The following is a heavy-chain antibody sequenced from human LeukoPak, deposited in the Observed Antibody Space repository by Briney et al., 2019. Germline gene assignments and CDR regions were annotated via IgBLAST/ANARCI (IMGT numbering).Heavy chain of an antibody. CDR2: INTNTGNP. V-gene: IGHV7-4-1*02. D-gene: IGHD6-19*01. CDR3: ARDSSGWYYSHYYYYNMDV. CDR1: GYTFTSYA. Sequence: GASVKVSCKASGYTFTSYAMNWVRQAPGQGLEWMGWINTNTGNPTYAQGFTGRFVFSLDTSVSTAYLQISSLKAEDTAVYYCARDSSGWYYSHYYYYNMDVWGKGTTVTVSS. J-gene: IGHJ6*03.